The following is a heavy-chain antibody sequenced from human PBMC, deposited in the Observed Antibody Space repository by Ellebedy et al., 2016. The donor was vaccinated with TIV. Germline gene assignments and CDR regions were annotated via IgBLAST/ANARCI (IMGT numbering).Heavy chain of an antibody. CDR2: INPDSGST. Sequence: ASVKVSCKSSGYTFTAFYLHWVRQAPGQGLEWMGWINPDSGSTNFAQKFQGRVTMTRDTSVNTAYMELNRLKSDDMAVYHCARVRRGSSGMDVWGQGTTVTVS. V-gene: IGHV1-2*02. J-gene: IGHJ6*02. CDR3: ARVRRGSSGMDV. D-gene: IGHD6-19*01. CDR1: GYTFTAFY.